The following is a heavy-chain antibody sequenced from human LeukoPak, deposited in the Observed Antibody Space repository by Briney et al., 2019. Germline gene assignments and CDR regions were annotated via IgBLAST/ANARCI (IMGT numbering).Heavy chain of an antibody. J-gene: IGHJ6*04. D-gene: IGHD3-10*01. Sequence: GGSLRLSCAASGFTFSSYAMHWVRQAPGKGLEWVAVISYDGSNKYYADSVKGRFTISRDNSKNTLYLQMNSLRAEDTAVYCCERFFYGWGIYYPQYYYSSYGMAVGGKGTTVTVSS. CDR3: ERFFYGWGIYYPQYYYSSYGMAV. CDR1: GFTFSSYA. CDR2: ISYDGSNK. V-gene: IGHV3-30-3*01.